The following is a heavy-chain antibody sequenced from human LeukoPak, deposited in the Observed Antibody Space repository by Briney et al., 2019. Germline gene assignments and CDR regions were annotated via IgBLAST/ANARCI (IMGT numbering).Heavy chain of an antibody. V-gene: IGHV3-7*01. J-gene: IGHJ4*02. D-gene: IGHD6-13*01. CDR3: ASPSGIAAAGTG. Sequence: GGSLRLSCAASGFPFNSYWMTWVRQAPGKGLEWVANIKEDGSEKYYVDSVKGRFAISRDNAKNSLYLQMNSLRAEDTAVYYCASPSGIAAAGTGWGQGTLVTVSS. CDR2: IKEDGSEK. CDR1: GFPFNSYW.